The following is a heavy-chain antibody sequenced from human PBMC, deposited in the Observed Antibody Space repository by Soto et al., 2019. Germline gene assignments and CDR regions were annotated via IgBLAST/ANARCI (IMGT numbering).Heavy chain of an antibody. CDR2: IKQDGSQN. D-gene: IGHD2-15*01. CDR1: GFTFSNYW. J-gene: IGHJ4*02. CDR3: ATIGYCSGASCYGIHYFDY. V-gene: IGHV3-7*03. Sequence: GGSLRLSCAASGFTFSNYWMSWVRQAPGKGLEWVANIKQDGSQNYYVDSVKGRFTTSRDNTKNSLYLQMNSLRAEDTAVYYCATIGYCSGASCYGIHYFDYWGQGALVTVSS.